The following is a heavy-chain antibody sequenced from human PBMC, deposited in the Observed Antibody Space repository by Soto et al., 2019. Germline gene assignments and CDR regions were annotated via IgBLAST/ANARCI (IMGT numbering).Heavy chain of an antibody. V-gene: IGHV3-30*18. Sequence: SGGSLRLSCAASGFTFSSYGMHWVRQAPGKGLEWVAVISYDGSNKYYADSVKGRFTISRDNSKNTLYLQMNSLRAEDTAVYYCAKGRGRFLEWLLFTYGMDVWGQGTTVTVSS. CDR1: GFTFSSYG. J-gene: IGHJ6*02. CDR3: AKGRGRFLEWLLFTYGMDV. CDR2: ISYDGSNK. D-gene: IGHD3-3*01.